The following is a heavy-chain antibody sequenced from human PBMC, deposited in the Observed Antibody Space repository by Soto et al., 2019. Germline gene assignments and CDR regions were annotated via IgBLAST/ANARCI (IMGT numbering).Heavy chain of an antibody. J-gene: IGHJ4*02. CDR1: GGSISSYY. V-gene: IGHV4-59*01. Sequence: KPSETLSLTCTVSGGSISSYYWSWIRQPPGKGLEWIGYIYYSGSTNYNPSLKSRVTISVDTSKNQFSLKLSSVTAADTAVYYCARGQGIAAHIDYWGQGTLVTVSS. D-gene: IGHD6-13*01. CDR2: IYYSGST. CDR3: ARGQGIAAHIDY.